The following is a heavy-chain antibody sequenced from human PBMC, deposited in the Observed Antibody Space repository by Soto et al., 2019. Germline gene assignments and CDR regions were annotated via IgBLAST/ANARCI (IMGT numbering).Heavy chain of an antibody. CDR2: INPNNGDT. CDR1: GNTFTDYF. D-gene: IGHD3-22*01. J-gene: IGHJ4*02. V-gene: IGHV1-2*02. CDR3: ARVKNYYITTGPLDS. Sequence: ASVKVSCKASGNTFTDYFMHWVRQAPGQGLEWMGWINPNNGDTNYAQKFQGRVTMTRATSISTAYMELSSLISDDTAVYYCARVKNYYITTGPLDSWGQGTLVTVSS.